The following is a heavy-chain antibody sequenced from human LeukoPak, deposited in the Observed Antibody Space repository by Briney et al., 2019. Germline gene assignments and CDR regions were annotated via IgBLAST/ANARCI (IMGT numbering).Heavy chain of an antibody. CDR2: IYSGGST. J-gene: IGHJ6*02. Sequence: GGSLRLSCAASGFTVSSNYMSWVRQAPGKGLEWVSVIYSGGSTYYADSVKGRFTISRDNSKNTLYLQMNSLRAEDTAVYHCARSQLDYYGSGSYYTHYYYYGMDVWGQGTTVTVSS. CDR1: GFTVSSNY. V-gene: IGHV3-53*01. D-gene: IGHD3-10*01. CDR3: ARSQLDYYGSGSYYTHYYYYGMDV.